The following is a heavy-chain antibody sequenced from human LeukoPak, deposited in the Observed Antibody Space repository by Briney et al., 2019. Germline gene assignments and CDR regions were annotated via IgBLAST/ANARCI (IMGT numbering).Heavy chain of an antibody. CDR3: AFEYSGSSGDAFDI. V-gene: IGHV1-8*03. CDR1: GYTFINNW. J-gene: IGHJ3*02. Sequence: GASVKVSCKASGYTFINNWMHWVRQATGQGLEWMGWMNPNSGNTGYAQKFQGRVTITRNTSISTAYMELSSLRSEDTAVYYCAFEYSGSSGDAFDIWGQGTMVTVSS. D-gene: IGHD1-26*01. CDR2: MNPNSGNT.